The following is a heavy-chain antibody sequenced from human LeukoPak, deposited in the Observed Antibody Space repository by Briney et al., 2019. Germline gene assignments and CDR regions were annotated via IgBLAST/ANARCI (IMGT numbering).Heavy chain of an antibody. CDR1: GGSVSSYY. D-gene: IGHD2-15*01. J-gene: IGHJ4*02. V-gene: IGHV4-4*07. CDR2: IYTSGSY. Sequence: SETLSLTCTVSGGSVSSYYWSWIRQPAGKGLEWIGRIYTSGSYNYNPSLKSRVTMSVDTSNNQFSLKLSSVTAADTALYYCARDSFYALLDYWGQGTLVTVSS. CDR3: ARDSFYALLDY.